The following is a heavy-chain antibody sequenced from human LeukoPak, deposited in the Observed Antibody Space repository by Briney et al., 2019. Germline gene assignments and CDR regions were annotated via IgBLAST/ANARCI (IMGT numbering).Heavy chain of an antibody. D-gene: IGHD1-1*01. V-gene: IGHV4-34*01. J-gene: IGHJ6*01. CDR3: KVPSXYYYXGMDV. CDR2: INHSGST. CDR1: VGPSVVTT. Sequence: PSETLPSPALSMVGPSVVTTGAGSASPQGRGWSGLGEINHSGSTNYNPSLKSRVTISVDTSKNQFSLKLSSVTAADTAVYYCKVPSXYYYXGMDVWGXGTTVTV.